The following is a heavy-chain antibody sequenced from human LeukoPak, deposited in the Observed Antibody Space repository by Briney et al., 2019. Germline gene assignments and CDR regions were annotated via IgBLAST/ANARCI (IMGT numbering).Heavy chain of an antibody. D-gene: IGHD3-16*02. V-gene: IGHV3-21*01. Sequence: GGSLRLSCAASGFTFSSYSMNWVRQAPGKGLEWVSSISSTSSYIYYADSVKGRFTISRDNAKNSLYLQMNSLRAEDTAVYYCARDWSPHGRPLVEYFDYWGQGTLVTVSS. CDR1: GFTFSSYS. CDR3: ARDWSPHGRPLVEYFDY. CDR2: ISSTSSYI. J-gene: IGHJ4*02.